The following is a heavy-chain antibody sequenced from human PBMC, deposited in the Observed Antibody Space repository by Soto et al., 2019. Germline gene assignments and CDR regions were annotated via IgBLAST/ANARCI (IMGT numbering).Heavy chain of an antibody. Sequence: ASVKVSCKASGYTFTSYYMHWVRQAPGQGLEWMGIINPSGGSTSYADSVKGRFTISRDNSKNTLYLQMNSLRAEDTAVYYCARAYEGDYFDYWGQGTLVTVSS. D-gene: IGHD3-16*01. V-gene: IGHV1-46*04. CDR3: ARAYEGDYFDY. CDR1: GYTFTSYY. J-gene: IGHJ4*02. CDR2: INPSGGST.